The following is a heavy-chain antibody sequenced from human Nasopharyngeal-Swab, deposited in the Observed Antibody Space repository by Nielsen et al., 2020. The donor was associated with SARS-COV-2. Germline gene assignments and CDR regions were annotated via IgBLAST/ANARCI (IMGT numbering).Heavy chain of an antibody. CDR2: ISSSGSTI. CDR3: ARPSRGSYLRDAFDI. Sequence: GVLRLSCAASGFTFIDYYMSWILQAPGQGLEWVSYISSSGSTIYYADSVKGRFTISRDNAKNSLYLQMNSLRAEDTAVYYCARPSRGSYLRDAFDIWGQGTMVTVSS. CDR1: GFTFIDYY. J-gene: IGHJ3*02. D-gene: IGHD1-26*01. V-gene: IGHV3-11*01.